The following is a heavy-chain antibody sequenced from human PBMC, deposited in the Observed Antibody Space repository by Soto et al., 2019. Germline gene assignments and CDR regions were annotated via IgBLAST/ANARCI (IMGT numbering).Heavy chain of an antibody. Sequence: QVQLVESGGGVVQPGRSLRLSCAASGFTFSSYAMHWVRQAPGKGLEWVAVISYDGSNKYYADSVKGRFTISRDNSKNTLYLQMNSLRAEDTALYYCAKDGAGSGWYSDAFDIWGQGTMVTVSS. D-gene: IGHD6-19*01. J-gene: IGHJ3*02. V-gene: IGHV3-30-3*01. CDR2: ISYDGSNK. CDR1: GFTFSSYA. CDR3: AKDGAGSGWYSDAFDI.